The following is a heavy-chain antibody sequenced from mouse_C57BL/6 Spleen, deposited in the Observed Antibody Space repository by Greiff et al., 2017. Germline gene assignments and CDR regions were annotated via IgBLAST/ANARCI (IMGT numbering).Heavy chain of an antibody. CDR1: GYAFSSYW. J-gene: IGHJ2*01. Sequence: VQLQQSGAELVKPGASVKISCKASGYAFSSYWMNWVKQRPGKGLEWIGQIYPGDGDTNYNGKFKGEATLTADKSSSTAYMQLSSLTSEDSAVYFCARSDTVVATDYFDYWGQGTTLTVSS. CDR2: IYPGDGDT. D-gene: IGHD1-1*01. CDR3: ARSDTVVATDYFDY. V-gene: IGHV1-80*01.